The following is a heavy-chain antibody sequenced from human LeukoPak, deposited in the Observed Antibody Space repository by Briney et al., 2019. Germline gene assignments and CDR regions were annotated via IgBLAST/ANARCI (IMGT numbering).Heavy chain of an antibody. Sequence: GGSLRLSCAASGFTFSGYAMSWVRQAPGKGLEWVSAISGSGGSTYYADSVKGRSTISRDNSKNTLYLQMNSLRAEDTAVYYCAKVVYGSGSYYNLGYFDYWGQGTLVTVSS. V-gene: IGHV3-23*01. J-gene: IGHJ4*02. D-gene: IGHD3-10*01. CDR3: AKVVYGSGSYYNLGYFDY. CDR1: GFTFSGYA. CDR2: ISGSGGST.